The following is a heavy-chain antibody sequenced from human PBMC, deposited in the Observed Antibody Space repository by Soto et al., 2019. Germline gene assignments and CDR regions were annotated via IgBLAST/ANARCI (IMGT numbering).Heavy chain of an antibody. V-gene: IGHV4-34*01. J-gene: IGHJ5*02. D-gene: IGHD3-16*01. CDR3: ARGTSEFGGRWFDP. CDR1: GGSFSGYY. CDR2: INHSGST. Sequence: QVQLQQWGAGLLKPSETLSLTCAVYGGSFSGYYWSWIRQPPGKGLEWIGEINHSGSTNYNPSLKSRVTXXVXPXXNQFSLKLSSVTAADTAVYYCARGTSEFGGRWFDPWGQGTLVTVSS.